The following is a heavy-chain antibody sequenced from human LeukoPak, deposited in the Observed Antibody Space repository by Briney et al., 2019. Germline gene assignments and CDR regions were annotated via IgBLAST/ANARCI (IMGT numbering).Heavy chain of an antibody. CDR1: GYTFTGYY. CDR3: ARAIGIAVAGTHHTGGY. Sequence: ASVKVSCKASGYTFTGYYMHWVRQAPGQGLEWMGRINPNSGGTNYAQKFQGRVTMTRDKSISTAYMELSRLISDDTPVFYCARAIGIAVAGTHHTGGYWGQGTLVTVSS. D-gene: IGHD6-19*01. V-gene: IGHV1-2*02. J-gene: IGHJ4*02. CDR2: INPNSGGT.